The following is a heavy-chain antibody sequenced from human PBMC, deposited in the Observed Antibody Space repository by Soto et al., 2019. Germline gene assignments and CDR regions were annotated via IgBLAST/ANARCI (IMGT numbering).Heavy chain of an antibody. CDR2: ISGSGGGT. V-gene: IGHV3-23*01. Sequence: EVQLLESGGALVQPGGSLRLSCAASGFTFSSYAMSWVRQAPGKGLEWVSLISGSGGGTYYADSVKGRFTISRDKSKNTLYLQMNRLRAEDTAVFYCAKHLSNGSPDYWGQGTLVTVSS. D-gene: IGHD2-15*01. CDR3: AKHLSNGSPDY. J-gene: IGHJ4*02. CDR1: GFTFSSYA.